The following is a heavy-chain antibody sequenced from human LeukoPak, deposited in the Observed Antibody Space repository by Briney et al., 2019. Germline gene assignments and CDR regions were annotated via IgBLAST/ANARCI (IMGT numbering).Heavy chain of an antibody. CDR1: GFTFGDYA. D-gene: IGHD3-10*01. J-gene: IGHJ4*02. CDR2: IRSKAYGGTT. V-gene: IGHV3-49*03. Sequence: PGGSLRLSCTASGFTFGDYAMSWFRQAPGKGLEWVGFIRSKAYGGTTEYAASVKGRFTISRDDSKSIAYLQMNSLRAEDTAVYYCARDEFGPQGLFDYWGQGTLVTVSS. CDR3: ARDEFGPQGLFDY.